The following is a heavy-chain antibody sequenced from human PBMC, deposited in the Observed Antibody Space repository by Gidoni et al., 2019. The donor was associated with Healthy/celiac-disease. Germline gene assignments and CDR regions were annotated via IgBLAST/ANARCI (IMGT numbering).Heavy chain of an antibody. CDR3: ARDICGGDCYHNWFDP. Sequence: EVQLLESGGGLVQPGGSLRLSCAASGFTFSSYAMSWVRQAPGKGLEWVSDSSGSGGSTYYADSVKGRFTISRDNSKNTLYLQMNSLRAEDTAVYYCARDICGGDCYHNWFDPWGQGTLVHRLL. D-gene: IGHD2-21*02. J-gene: IGHJ5*02. CDR1: GFTFSSYA. CDR2: SSGSGGST. V-gene: IGHV3-23*01.